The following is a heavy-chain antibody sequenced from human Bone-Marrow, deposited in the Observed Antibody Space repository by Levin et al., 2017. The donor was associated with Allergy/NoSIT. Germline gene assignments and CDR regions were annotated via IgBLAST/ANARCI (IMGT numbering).Heavy chain of an antibody. CDR1: GDSVSSNSAA. J-gene: IGHJ4*02. CDR2: TYYRSKWYN. Sequence: SQTLSLTCAISGDSVSSNSAAWNWIRQSPSRGLEWLGRTYYRSKWYNDYAVSVKSRITVNPDTSKNQFSLQLNSVTPEDTAVYYCTRAIGATGAFNSWGQGTLVTVSS. V-gene: IGHV6-1*01. D-gene: IGHD6-13*01. CDR3: TRAIGATGAFNS.